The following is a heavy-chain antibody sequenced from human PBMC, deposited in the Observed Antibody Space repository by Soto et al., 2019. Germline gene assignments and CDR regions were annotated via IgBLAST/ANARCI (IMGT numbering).Heavy chain of an antibody. CDR2: INSSRSYI. Sequence: GGSLRLSWAASGCTFSSYSMNWIRQAPGKGLEWVSCINSSRSYISYADFVKGRFTISRDNAKNTLYLQMNSLRAEDTAVYYCARIQSVFWSGPVGYWGQGTLVTVSS. D-gene: IGHD3-3*01. V-gene: IGHV3-21*01. J-gene: IGHJ4*02. CDR1: GCTFSSYS. CDR3: ARIQSVFWSGPVGY.